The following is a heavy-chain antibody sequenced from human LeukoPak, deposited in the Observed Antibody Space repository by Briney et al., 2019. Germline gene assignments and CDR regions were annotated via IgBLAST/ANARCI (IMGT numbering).Heavy chain of an antibody. J-gene: IGHJ4*02. CDR3: ARGGGSGYYYLFDY. D-gene: IGHD3-22*01. V-gene: IGHV1-18*03. CDR1: GYTFTSYY. Sequence: ASVKVSCKASGYTFTSYYMHWVRQAPGQGLEWMGWISAYNGNTNYAQKLQGRVTMTTDTSTSTTYMELSSLRSEDMAVYYCARGGGSGYYYLFDYWGQGTLVTVSS. CDR2: ISAYNGNT.